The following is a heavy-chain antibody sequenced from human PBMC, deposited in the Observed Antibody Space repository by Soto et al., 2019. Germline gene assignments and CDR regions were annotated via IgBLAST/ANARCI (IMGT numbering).Heavy chain of an antibody. CDR2: IFPDDSDT. V-gene: IGHV5-51*01. CDR1: GYIIKNYW. D-gene: IGHD3-16*01. CDR3: FRGGVTSRTFDY. Sequence: PGESVKISCXASGYIIKNYWIGWVRQMPGQGLEWMGIIFPDDSDTRYSPSFQGHVTISVDKSISTAYVQWSSLKASDSAIYYCFRGGVTSRTFDYWGQGTLVTVS. J-gene: IGHJ4*02.